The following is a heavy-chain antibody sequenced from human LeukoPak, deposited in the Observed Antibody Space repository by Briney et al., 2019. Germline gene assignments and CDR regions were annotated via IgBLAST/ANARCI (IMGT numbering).Heavy chain of an antibody. J-gene: IGHJ4*02. CDR3: AKDPREGYSLTLPYYFDY. CDR2: LSASGDGT. V-gene: IGHV3-23*01. D-gene: IGHD5-24*01. CDR1: GFTFTSYA. Sequence: PGESLRPSCAASGFTFTSYAMSWVRQAPGKGLEWVSSLSASGDGTFYADSVKGRFTISRDDSMNTLYLQMNSLRTQDTAVYYCAKDPREGYSLTLPYYFDYWGQGTLVTVSS.